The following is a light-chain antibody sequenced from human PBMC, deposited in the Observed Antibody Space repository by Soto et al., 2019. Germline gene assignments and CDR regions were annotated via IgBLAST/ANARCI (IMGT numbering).Light chain of an antibody. CDR3: GTWDSGLTHGV. V-gene: IGLV1-51*01. CDR1: ATNVGTHF. CDR2: DND. J-gene: IGLJ3*02. Sequence: QSVLTQPPSASAAPGQRVSISCSGSATNVGTHFVSWYQQSPGAAPKLLIYDNDERPSEIPDRFSGSKSDTSATLTITGLQNGDEADYYCGTWDSGLTHGVFGGGTKLTVL.